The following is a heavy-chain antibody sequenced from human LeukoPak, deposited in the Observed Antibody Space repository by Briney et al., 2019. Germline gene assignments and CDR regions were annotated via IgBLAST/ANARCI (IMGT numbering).Heavy chain of an antibody. Sequence: ASVKVSCKASGYTFTNYYIHWVRQAPGQGLEWMGIITPSSGSTTYTQKFQGRVTMTRDTSTSTVYMELSSLRSEDTAVYYCARVVADSSGWETLDYWGQGTLVIVPS. V-gene: IGHV1-46*01. D-gene: IGHD6-19*01. CDR2: ITPSSGST. CDR3: ARVVADSSGWETLDY. J-gene: IGHJ4*02. CDR1: GYTFTNYY.